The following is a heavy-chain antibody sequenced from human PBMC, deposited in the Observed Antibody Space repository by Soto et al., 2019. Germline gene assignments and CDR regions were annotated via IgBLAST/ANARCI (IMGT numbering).Heavy chain of an antibody. J-gene: IGHJ4*02. CDR2: IYYSGT. Sequence: SETLSLTCSVSGGSISSYYWSWIRQPPGKGLEWIAYIYYSGTSYNPSLKSRVSISLDTSKNQFSLKLSSVTAADTAVYYCARDKITGLFDYWGQGPLVTVSS. D-gene: IGHD2-8*02. V-gene: IGHV4-59*01. CDR1: GGSISSYY. CDR3: ARDKITGLFDY.